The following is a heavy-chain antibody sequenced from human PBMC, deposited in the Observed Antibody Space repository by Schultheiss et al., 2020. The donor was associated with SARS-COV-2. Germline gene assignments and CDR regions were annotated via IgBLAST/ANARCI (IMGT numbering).Heavy chain of an antibody. V-gene: IGHV3-23*01. D-gene: IGHD3-22*01. CDR3: AKGPFRYYDSSHPKY. CDR2: ISGSGGST. J-gene: IGHJ4*02. Sequence: GSLKISCAASGFTFSSYAMSWVRQAPGKGLEWVSAISGSGGSTYYADSVKGRFTISRDNSKNTLYLQMNSLRAEDTAVYYCAKGPFRYYDSSHPKYWGQGTLVTVSS. CDR1: GFTFSSYA.